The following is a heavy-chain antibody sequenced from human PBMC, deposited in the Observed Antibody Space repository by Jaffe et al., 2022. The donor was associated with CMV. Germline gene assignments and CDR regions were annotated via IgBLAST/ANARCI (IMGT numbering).Heavy chain of an antibody. CDR2: INHSGST. J-gene: IGHJ6*02. CDR1: GGSFSGYY. D-gene: IGHD2-15*01. CDR3: ARRGEGAGIVVVVAATNYGMDV. Sequence: QVQLQQWGAGLLKPSETLSLTCAVYGGSFSGYYWSWIRQPPGKGLEWIGEINHSGSTNYNPSLKSRVTISVDTSKNQFSLKLSSVTAADTAVYYCARRGEGAGIVVVVAATNYGMDVWGQGTTVTVSS. V-gene: IGHV4-34*01.